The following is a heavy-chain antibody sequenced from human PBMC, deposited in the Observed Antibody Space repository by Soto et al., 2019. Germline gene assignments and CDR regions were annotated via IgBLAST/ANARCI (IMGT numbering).Heavy chain of an antibody. D-gene: IGHD2-15*01. CDR3: ASFRCSGGSCALSH. CDR2: IYYSGST. CDR1: GGSISSGDYY. Sequence: QVQLQESGPGLVKPSQTLSLTCTVSGGSISSGDYYWSWIRQPPGKGLEWIGSIYYSGSTYYNPSLKSRVTISVDTAKNQFSLKLSSVTAADTAVYYCASFRCSGGSCALSHWGQGTLVTVSS. J-gene: IGHJ4*02. V-gene: IGHV4-30-4*01.